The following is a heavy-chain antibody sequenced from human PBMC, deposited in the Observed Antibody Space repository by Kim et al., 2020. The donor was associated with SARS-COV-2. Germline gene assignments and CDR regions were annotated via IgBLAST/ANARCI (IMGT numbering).Heavy chain of an antibody. CDR3: ARDTPSGPHYYDSSGYFGY. J-gene: IGHJ4*02. CDR1: GFTFSSYW. D-gene: IGHD3-22*01. CDR2: INSDGSST. V-gene: IGHV3-74*01. Sequence: GGSLRLSCAASGFTFSSYWMHWVRQAPGKGLVWVSRINSDGSSTSYADSVKGRFTISRDNAKNTLYLQMNSLRAEDTAVYYCARDTPSGPHYYDSSGYFGYWGQGTLVTVSS.